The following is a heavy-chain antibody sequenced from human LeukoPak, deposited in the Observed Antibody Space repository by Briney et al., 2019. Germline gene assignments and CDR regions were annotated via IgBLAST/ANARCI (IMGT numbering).Heavy chain of an antibody. CDR1: GYSFTSYW. J-gene: IGHJ4*02. Sequence: GESLKISCKGSGYSFTSYWIGWVRQMPGKGLEWMGIINPGDSNIGYSPSFQGQVTISADKSISTAHLQWSSLKASDTAMYYCARPRRAERDEDYWGQGTLVTVSS. CDR2: INPGDSNI. CDR3: ARPRRAERDEDY. D-gene: IGHD1-1*01. V-gene: IGHV5-51*01.